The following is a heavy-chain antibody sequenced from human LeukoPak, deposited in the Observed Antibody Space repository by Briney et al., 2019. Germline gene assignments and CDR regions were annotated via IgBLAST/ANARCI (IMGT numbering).Heavy chain of an antibody. D-gene: IGHD3-16*01. J-gene: IGHJ4*02. CDR2: IYTSGST. CDR3: ARAPGRGRFDY. Sequence: SETLSLTCTVSGGSISSGSYYWSWIRQPAGKGLEWIGRIYTSGSTNYSPSLKSRVTISVDTSKNQFSLKLSSVTAADTAVYYCARAPGRGRFDYWGQGTLVTVSS. V-gene: IGHV4-61*02. CDR1: GGSISSGSYY.